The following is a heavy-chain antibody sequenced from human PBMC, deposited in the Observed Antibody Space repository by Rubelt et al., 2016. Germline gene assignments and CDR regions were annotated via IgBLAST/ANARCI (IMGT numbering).Heavy chain of an antibody. CDR2: NNHSGTT. CDR3: ARGSGYCSSTSCHTS. J-gene: IGHJ5*02. D-gene: IGHD2-2*02. CDR1: GGSFSGYY. Sequence: QVQLQQWGAGLLKPSETLSLTCAVYGGSFSGYYWSWIRQPPGKGLEWIGENNHSGTTNYNPSLKSRVTISVDTSKNQFSLKLSSVTAADTAVYYCARGSGYCSSTSCHTSWGQGTLVTVSS. V-gene: IGHV4-34*01.